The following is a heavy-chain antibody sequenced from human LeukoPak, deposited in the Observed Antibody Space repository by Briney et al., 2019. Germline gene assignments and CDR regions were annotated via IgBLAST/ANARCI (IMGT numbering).Heavy chain of an antibody. CDR1: GYSISSGYH. CDR2: IYHSGST. V-gene: IGHV4-38-2*02. CDR3: ARVVQSTDSSGFYLPEYFQH. J-gene: IGHJ1*01. Sequence: SETLSLTRTVSGYSISSGYHWGWIRQPPGKGLEWIGSIYHSGSTYYNPSLKSRVTISVDTSKNQFSLKLRSVTAADTAVYYCARVVQSTDSSGFYLPEYFQHWGQGTLVTVSS. D-gene: IGHD3-22*01.